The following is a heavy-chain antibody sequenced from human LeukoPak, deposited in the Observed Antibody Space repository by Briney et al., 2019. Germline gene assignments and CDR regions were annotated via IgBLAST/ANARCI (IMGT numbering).Heavy chain of an antibody. Sequence: SETLSLTCTVSGGSISSSSYYWSWIRQPPGKGLEWIGEINHSGSTNYNPSLKSRVTMSVGTSKNQFSLKLNSVTAADTAVYYCARDIGGAGYWGQGTLVTVSS. V-gene: IGHV4-39*07. D-gene: IGHD6-19*01. CDR1: GGSISSSSYY. CDR2: INHSGST. CDR3: ARDIGGAGY. J-gene: IGHJ4*02.